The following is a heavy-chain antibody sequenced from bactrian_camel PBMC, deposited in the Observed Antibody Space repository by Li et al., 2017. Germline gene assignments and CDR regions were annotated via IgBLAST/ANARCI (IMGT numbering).Heavy chain of an antibody. Sequence: VQLVESGGGSVQPGGSLRLSCVLSGSTYSSNCMGWFRQAPGKDREGVAITTAGSGSPSYANSVNGRFTISPDSAKNAVYLQMNSLKPEDTALYYCAADLFTSYAVRDALKCGRLGYRGQGTQVTVS. V-gene: IGHV3S1*01. J-gene: IGHJ6*01. CDR2: TTAGSGSP. D-gene: IGHD1*01. CDR3: AADLFTSYAVRDALKCGRLGY. CDR1: GSTYSSNC.